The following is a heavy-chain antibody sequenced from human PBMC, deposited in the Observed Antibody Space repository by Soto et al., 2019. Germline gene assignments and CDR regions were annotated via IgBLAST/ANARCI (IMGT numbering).Heavy chain of an antibody. D-gene: IGHD6-13*01. CDR1: GGSISTNNW. V-gene: IGHV4-4*02. CDR3: ARDLRAATGTRELGY. CDR2: IYHSGGT. J-gene: IGHJ4*02. Sequence: QVQLQESGPGLVKPSGTLSLTCGVSGGSISTNNWWSWVRQPPGKGLEWIGEIYHSGGTNYNPSLKSRLIISVAKSKTQFSLKLSSVTAADTAVYYCARDLRAATGTRELGYWGQGTLVTVSS.